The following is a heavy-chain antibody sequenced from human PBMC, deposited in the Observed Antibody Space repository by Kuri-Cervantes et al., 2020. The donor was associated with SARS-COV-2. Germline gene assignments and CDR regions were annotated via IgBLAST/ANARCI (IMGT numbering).Heavy chain of an antibody. D-gene: IGHD3-22*01. V-gene: IGHV1-69*13. J-gene: IGHJ4*02. CDR2: IIPIFGTA. CDR1: GGTFSSYA. Sequence: SVKVSCKASGGTFSSYAISWVRQAPGQGLEWMGGIIPIFGTANYAQKFQGRVTITADESTSTAYMEPSSLRSEDTAVYYCARDVYHYDSSGYPNGEYWGQGTLVTVSS. CDR3: ARDVYHYDSSGYPNGEY.